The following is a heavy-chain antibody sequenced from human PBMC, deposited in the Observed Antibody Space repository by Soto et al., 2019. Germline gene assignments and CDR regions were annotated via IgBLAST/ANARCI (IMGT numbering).Heavy chain of an antibody. J-gene: IGHJ4*02. Sequence: EVQLLESGGGLVQPGGSLRLSCAASGFTFSSYAMSWVRQAPGKGLEWVSAISGSGGSTYYADSVKGRFTISRDNSQNTLYLQLNSLRAEDTAVYYGAKGVLQAVVPAFLPYWGQGTLVTVSS. CDR1: GFTFSSYA. V-gene: IGHV3-23*01. CDR2: ISGSGGST. CDR3: AKGVLQAVVPAFLPY. D-gene: IGHD2-2*01.